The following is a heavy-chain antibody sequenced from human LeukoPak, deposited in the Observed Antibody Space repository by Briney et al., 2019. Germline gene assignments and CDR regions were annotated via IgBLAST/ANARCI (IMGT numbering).Heavy chain of an antibody. V-gene: IGHV1-2*02. Sequence: ASVKVSCKASGYTLTGYYMHWVRQAPGQGLEWMGWINPNSGGTNYAQKFQGRVTMTRDTSISTAYMELSRLRSDDTAVYYCARNAEGYSYVPDYWGQGTLVTVSS. CDR3: ARNAEGYSYVPDY. CDR1: GYTLTGYY. D-gene: IGHD5-18*01. CDR2: INPNSGGT. J-gene: IGHJ4*02.